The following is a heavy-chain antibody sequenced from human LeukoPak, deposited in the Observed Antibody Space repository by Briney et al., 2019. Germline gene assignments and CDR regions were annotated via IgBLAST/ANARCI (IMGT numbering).Heavy chain of an antibody. V-gene: IGHV1-18*01. CDR3: ARVDYDILTGYPYYFDY. CDR2: ISAYNGNT. D-gene: IGHD3-9*01. J-gene: IGHJ4*02. CDR1: GYTFTSYG. Sequence: ASVKVSCKASGYTFTSYGISWVRQAPGQGLEWMGWISAYNGNTNYAQKLQGRVTMTTDTSTSTAYTELRSLRSDDTAVYYCARVDYDILTGYPYYFDYWGQGTLVTVSS.